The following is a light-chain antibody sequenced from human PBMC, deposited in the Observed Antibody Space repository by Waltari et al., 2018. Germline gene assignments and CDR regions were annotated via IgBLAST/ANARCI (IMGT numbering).Light chain of an antibody. CDR3: SSYAGINHDL. CDR2: EVN. CDR1: SSDVGAYDH. Sequence: QSALTQPPSASGSPGQSVTISCTGTSSDVGAYDHVSWYQRHPGQAPTLIISEVNRRPSAVPDRFSGSKSGNTASRTVSGLQAEDEADYFCSSYAGINHDLFGHGTTVTVL. J-gene: IGLJ1*01. V-gene: IGLV2-8*01.